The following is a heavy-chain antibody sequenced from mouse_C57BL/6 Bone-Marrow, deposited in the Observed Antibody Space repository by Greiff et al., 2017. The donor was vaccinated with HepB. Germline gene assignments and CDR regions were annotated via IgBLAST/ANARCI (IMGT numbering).Heavy chain of an antibody. V-gene: IGHV5-16*01. J-gene: IGHJ3*01. CDR3: ASLYDGNVAD. CDR2: INYDGSST. CDR1: GFTFSDYY. Sequence: EVQVVESEGGLVQPGSSMKLSCTASGFTFSDYYMAWVRQVPEKGLEWVANINYDGSSTYYLDSLKSRFIISRDNAKNILYLQMSSLKSEDTATYYCASLYDGNVADWGQGTRVTVSA. D-gene: IGHD2-1*01.